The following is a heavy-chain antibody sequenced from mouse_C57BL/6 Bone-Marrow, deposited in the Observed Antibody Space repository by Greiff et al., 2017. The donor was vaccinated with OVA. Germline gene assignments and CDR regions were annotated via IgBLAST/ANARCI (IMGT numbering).Heavy chain of an antibody. J-gene: IGHJ3*01. V-gene: IGHV1-50*01. CDR1: GYTFTSYW. D-gene: IGHD2-2*01. Sequence: QVQLQQPGAELVKPGASVKLSCKASGYTFTSYWMQWVKQRPGQGLEWIGEIDPSDSYTNYNQKFKGKATLTVDTSSSTAYMQLSSLTSEDSAVYYCARMVNPCAYWGQGTLVTVSA. CDR3: ARMVNPCAY. CDR2: IDPSDSYT.